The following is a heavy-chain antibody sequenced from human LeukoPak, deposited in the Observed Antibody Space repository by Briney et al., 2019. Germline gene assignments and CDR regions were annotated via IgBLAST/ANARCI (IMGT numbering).Heavy chain of an antibody. J-gene: IGHJ5*02. CDR1: GFTFSNAW. D-gene: IGHD1-26*01. Sequence: PGGSLRLSCAASGFTFSNAWMSWVRQAPGKGLEWIGEINHSGSTNYNPSLKSRVTISVDTSKNQFSLKLSSVTAADTAVYYCARTGLGARDIRRRSNWFDPWGQGTLVTVSS. V-gene: IGHV4-34*01. CDR2: INHSGST. CDR3: ARTGLGARDIRRRSNWFDP.